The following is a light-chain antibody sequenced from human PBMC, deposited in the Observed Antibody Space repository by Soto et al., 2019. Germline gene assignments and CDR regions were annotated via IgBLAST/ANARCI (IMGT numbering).Light chain of an antibody. V-gene: IGLV1-40*01. CDR3: LSYDKSLSGYV. J-gene: IGLJ1*01. CDR1: SSNIGAGYD. Sequence: QSVLTQPPSVSWSPGQRLTLSCTGSSSNIGAGYDVHWYQQLPGAAPKVVIYGNTNRPSGVPDRFSGSKSGPSASLVITGLQAEDEADYYCLSYDKSLSGYVFGAGTKVNVL. CDR2: GNT.